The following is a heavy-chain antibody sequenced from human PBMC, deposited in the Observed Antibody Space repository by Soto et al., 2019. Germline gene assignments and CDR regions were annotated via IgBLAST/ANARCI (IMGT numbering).Heavy chain of an antibody. CDR2: IYTSGST. Sequence: SETLSLTCTVSGGSISSYYWSWIRQPAGKGLEWIGRIYTSGSTNYNPSLKSRVTMSVDTSKNQFSLKLSSVTAADTAVYYCARDDEISAYCTNGVCYTSWFDPWGQGTLVTVSS. V-gene: IGHV4-4*07. J-gene: IGHJ5*02. D-gene: IGHD2-8*01. CDR3: ARDDEISAYCTNGVCYTSWFDP. CDR1: GGSISSYY.